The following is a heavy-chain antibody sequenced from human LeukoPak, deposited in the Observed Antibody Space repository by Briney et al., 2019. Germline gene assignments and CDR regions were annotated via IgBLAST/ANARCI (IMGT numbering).Heavy chain of an antibody. CDR3: ARARQAKPVTYYYYMDV. CDR2: IIPIFGTA. Sequence: SVKVSCKASGGTFSSYAISWVRQAPGKGLEWMGGIIPIFGTANYAQKFQGRVTITTDESTSTAYMELSSLRSEDTAVYYCARARQAKPVTYYYYMDVWGKGTTVTVSS. CDR1: GGTFSSYA. V-gene: IGHV1-69*05. J-gene: IGHJ6*03. D-gene: IGHD4-23*01.